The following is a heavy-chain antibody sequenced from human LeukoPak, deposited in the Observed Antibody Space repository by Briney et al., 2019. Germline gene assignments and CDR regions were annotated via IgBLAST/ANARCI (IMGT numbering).Heavy chain of an antibody. CDR2: INPNSGGT. Sequence: GASVNVSCKASGYTFTGYYMHWVRQAPGQGLEWMGRINPNSGGTNYAQKFQGRVTMTRDTSISTAYMELSRLRSDDTAVYYCARGGATVVTRPYDYWGQGTLVTVSS. J-gene: IGHJ4*02. V-gene: IGHV1-2*06. CDR3: ARGGATVVTRPYDY. CDR1: GYTFTGYY. D-gene: IGHD4-23*01.